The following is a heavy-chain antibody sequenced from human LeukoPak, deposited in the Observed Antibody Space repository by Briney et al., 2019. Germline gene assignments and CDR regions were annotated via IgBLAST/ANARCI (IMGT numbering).Heavy chain of an antibody. CDR3: ARRFDYGDYLDY. J-gene: IGHJ4*02. V-gene: IGHV4-59*01. CDR1: GGSISSYY. CDR2: IYYSGST. Sequence: SETLSLTCTVSGGSISSYYWSWIRQPPGKGLEWIGYIYYSGSTNYNPSLKSRVTISVDTSKNQFSLKLSSVTAADTAVYYCARRFDYGDYLDYWGQGTLVTVSS. D-gene: IGHD4-17*01.